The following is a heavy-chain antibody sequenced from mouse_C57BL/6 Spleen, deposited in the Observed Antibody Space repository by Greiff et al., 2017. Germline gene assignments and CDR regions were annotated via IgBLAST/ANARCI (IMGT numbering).Heavy chain of an antibody. CDR3: ARQWDYGSSYDY. CDR2: INPNNGGT. Sequence: EVQGVESGPELVKPGASVKISCKASGYTFTDYNMDWVKQSPGKSLEWIGDINPNNGGTIYNQKFKGKATLTVDKSSSTAYMELRSLTSEDTAVYYCARQWDYGSSYDYWGKGTTLTVSS. J-gene: IGHJ2*01. V-gene: IGHV1-18*01. D-gene: IGHD1-1*01. CDR1: GYTFTDYN.